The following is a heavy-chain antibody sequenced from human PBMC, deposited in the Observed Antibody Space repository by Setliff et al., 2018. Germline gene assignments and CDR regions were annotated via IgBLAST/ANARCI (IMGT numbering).Heavy chain of an antibody. J-gene: IGHJ5*02. Sequence: PSETLSLTCTVSGGSVNSGYDNWNWLRQPAGKGLEWIGHINRRGSTNFSPSLKSRVTISLDTSKNQFSLNLTSVTAADTGVYYCARAHTWSLPNDNSGYPGWFDPWGQGTLVTVSS. CDR3: ARAHTWSLPNDNSGYPGWFDP. CDR2: INRRGST. D-gene: IGHD3-22*01. V-gene: IGHV4-61*09. CDR1: GGSVNSGYDN.